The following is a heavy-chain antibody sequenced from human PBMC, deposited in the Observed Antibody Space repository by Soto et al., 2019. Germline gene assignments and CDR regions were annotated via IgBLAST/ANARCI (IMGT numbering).Heavy chain of an antibody. Sequence: QVQLVQSGAEVKKPGSSVKVSCKASGGTFSSYAISWVRQAPGQGLEWMGGIIPIFGTANYAQKFQGRVTITADESKSTAYKELSRLRSEDTGVDLRGRGGHLFCSGSQIPYYYYGMDVWGQGTTVTVSS. V-gene: IGHV1-69*01. CDR1: GGTFSSYA. J-gene: IGHJ6*02. CDR2: IIPIFGTA. CDR3: GRGGHLFCSGSQIPYYYYGMDV. D-gene: IGHD3-10*02.